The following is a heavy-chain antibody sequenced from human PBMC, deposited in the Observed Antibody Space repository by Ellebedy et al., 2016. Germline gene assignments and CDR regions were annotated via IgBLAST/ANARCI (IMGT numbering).Heavy chain of an antibody. CDR3: ARHIRVLPNLYDNGGRAGYFDL. CDR2: IHYSGST. J-gene: IGHJ2*01. CDR1: GGAIRSDY. V-gene: IGHV4-59*08. Sequence: SETLSLTCIVSGGAIRSDYWSWIRQPPGKGLVWIGYIHYSGSTNYNPSLRSRVTISVDTSKNEFSLKLSSVTAEDTAVYYCARHIRVLPNLYDNGGRAGYFDLWGRGTPVTVSS. D-gene: IGHD3-22*01.